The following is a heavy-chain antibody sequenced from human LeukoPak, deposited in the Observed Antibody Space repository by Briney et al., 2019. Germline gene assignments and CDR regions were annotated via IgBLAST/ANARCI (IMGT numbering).Heavy chain of an antibody. Sequence: PSETLSLTCTVSGDSISSYYWSWIRQPPGKGLEWIGYIYYSGSTNYNPSLKSRVTISVDTSKNQFSLKLSSVTAADTAVYYCVRVRSWFDPWGQGTLVTVSS. V-gene: IGHV4-59*01. CDR3: VRVRSWFDP. CDR1: GDSISSYY. J-gene: IGHJ5*02. CDR2: IYYSGST.